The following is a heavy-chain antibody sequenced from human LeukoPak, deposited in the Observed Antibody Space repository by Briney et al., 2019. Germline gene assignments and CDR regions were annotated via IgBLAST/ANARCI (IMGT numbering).Heavy chain of an antibody. CDR3: ARILRYFDWFEQRYYFDY. CDR1: GYTFTSYY. V-gene: IGHV1-2*02. CDR2: INPNSGGT. Sequence: ASVKVSFTASGYTFTSYYMHWVRQAPGQGLEWMGWINPNSGGTNYAQKFQGRVTMTRDTSISTAYMELGRLRSDDTAVYYCARILRYFDWFEQRYYFDYWGQGTLVTVSS. J-gene: IGHJ4*02. D-gene: IGHD3-9*01.